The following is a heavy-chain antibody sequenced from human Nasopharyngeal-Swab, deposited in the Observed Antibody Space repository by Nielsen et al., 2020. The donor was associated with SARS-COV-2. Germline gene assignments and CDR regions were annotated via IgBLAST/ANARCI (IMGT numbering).Heavy chain of an antibody. CDR1: GFTFSDYY. J-gene: IGHJ5*02. D-gene: IGHD3-22*01. Sequence: GESLKISCAASGFTFSDYYMSWIRQAPGKGLEWVSYISSSSSYTNYADSVKGRFTISRDNAKNSLYLQMNSLRAEDTAVYYCARGLITMIVVGYNWFDPWGQGTLVTVSS. CDR3: ARGLITMIVVGYNWFDP. V-gene: IGHV3-11*05. CDR2: ISSSSSYT.